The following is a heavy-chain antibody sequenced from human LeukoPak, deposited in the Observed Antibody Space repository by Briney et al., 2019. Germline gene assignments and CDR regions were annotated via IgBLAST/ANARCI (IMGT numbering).Heavy chain of an antibody. CDR1: GYTFTGYY. Sequence: VASVKVSCKASGYTFTGYYIHWVRQAPGQGLEWMGIINPSGGGTTYAQKFQGRVTMTRDMSTSTVYMELSSLRSEDTAVYYCARETDIAAAANYFDYWGQGTLVTVSS. D-gene: IGHD6-13*01. CDR2: INPSGGGT. V-gene: IGHV1-46*01. CDR3: ARETDIAAAANYFDY. J-gene: IGHJ4*02.